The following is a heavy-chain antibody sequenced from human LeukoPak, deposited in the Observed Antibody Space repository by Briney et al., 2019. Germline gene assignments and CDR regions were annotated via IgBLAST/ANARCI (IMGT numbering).Heavy chain of an antibody. CDR1: GGTFSSYA. CDR3: AAEYASGSLDY. V-gene: IGHV1-69*01. Sequence: WASVKVSCKASGGTFSSYAISWVRQAPGQGLEWMGGIIPIFGTANYAQKFQGRVTITADESTSTAYMELSSLRSEDTAVYYCAAEYASGSLDYWGQGTLVTVSS. D-gene: IGHD1-26*01. J-gene: IGHJ4*02. CDR2: IIPIFGTA.